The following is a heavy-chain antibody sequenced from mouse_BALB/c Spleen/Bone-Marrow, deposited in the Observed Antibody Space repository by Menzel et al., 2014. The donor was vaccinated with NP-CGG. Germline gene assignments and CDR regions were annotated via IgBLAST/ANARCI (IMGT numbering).Heavy chain of an antibody. J-gene: IGHJ1*01. V-gene: IGHV1-26*01. D-gene: IGHD1-1*01. CDR1: GYSFTGYY. Sequence: EVQLQQSGPELVKPGASVKISCKASGYSFTGYYMHWVKQSNVKSLEWIGRINPYNGATSYNQNFKDKASLTVDKSSSTAYMELHSLTSEDSAVYYCARRNYGSSYWYFDVWGAGTTVTVSS. CDR3: ARRNYGSSYWYFDV. CDR2: INPYNGAT.